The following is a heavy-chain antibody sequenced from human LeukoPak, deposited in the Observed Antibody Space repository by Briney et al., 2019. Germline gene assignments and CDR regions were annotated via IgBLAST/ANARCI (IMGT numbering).Heavy chain of an antibody. CDR3: ARPSSGYQGSWFDP. V-gene: IGHV4-38-2*01. Sequence: SETLSLTCAVSGYSISSGYYWGWIRQPPGKGLEWIGSIYHSGSTYYNPSLKSRVTISVDTSKNQFSLKLSSVTAADTAAYYCARPSSGYQGSWFDPWGQGTLVTVSS. J-gene: IGHJ5*02. CDR1: GYSISSGYY. D-gene: IGHD3-22*01. CDR2: IYHSGST.